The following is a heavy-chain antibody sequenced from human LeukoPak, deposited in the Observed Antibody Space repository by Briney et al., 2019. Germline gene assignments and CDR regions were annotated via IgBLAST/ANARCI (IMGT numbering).Heavy chain of an antibody. CDR3: ATDSHGDIVVVPAEGYAFDI. V-gene: IGHV1-24*01. Sequence: ASVKVSCKVSGYTLTELSMHWVRQAPGKGLEWMGGFDPEDGETIYAQKFQGRVTMTEDTSTDTAYMELSSLRSEDTAVYYCATDSHGDIVVVPAEGYAFDIWGQGTMVTVSS. CDR2: FDPEDGET. J-gene: IGHJ3*02. D-gene: IGHD2-2*01. CDR1: GYTLTELS.